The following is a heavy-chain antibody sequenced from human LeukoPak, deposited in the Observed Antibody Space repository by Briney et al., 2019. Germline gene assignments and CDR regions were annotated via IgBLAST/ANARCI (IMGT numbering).Heavy chain of an antibody. CDR2: MYVGGTT. CDR1: GASMNSYY. CDR3: ARSRCYNCAFDV. V-gene: IGHV4-4*07. D-gene: IGHD2-2*02. Sequence: PSETLSLTCTVSGASMNSYYWNWIRQPAGMGLEWSGRMYVGGTTNYNPSLKSRVTMSVDTSKIQFSLKLNSVTAADTAVYYCARSRCYNCAFDVWGQGTMVTVSS. J-gene: IGHJ3*01.